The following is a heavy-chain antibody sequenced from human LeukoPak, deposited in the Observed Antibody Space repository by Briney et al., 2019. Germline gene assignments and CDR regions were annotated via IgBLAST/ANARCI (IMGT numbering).Heavy chain of an antibody. J-gene: IGHJ5*02. CDR2: IWYDGNNK. V-gene: IGHV3-33*01. D-gene: IGHD3-16*01. CDR1: GFTFSSNG. CDR3: ARGSGAYYTWFDP. Sequence: AGSLRLSCAASGFTFSSNGMHWVRHPPTKGRGWEAVIWYDGNNKNYADSVKGRLTVSRDNSANTPYLQMNSLRAADTAVCYCARGSGAYYTWFDPWGQGTLVTVS.